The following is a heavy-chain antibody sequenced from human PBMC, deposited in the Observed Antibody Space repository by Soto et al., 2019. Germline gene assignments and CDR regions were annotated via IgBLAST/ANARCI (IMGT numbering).Heavy chain of an antibody. CDR2: VYYIGST. V-gene: IGHV4-31*01. D-gene: IGHD2-15*01. Sequence: QVQLQESGRGLVEPSQTLSLTCTVSGGSISSGGYCWSWIPQHPGKGLEWIGYVYYIGSTYYTPSIKSQVTISVDTSKNQSSLKLSSVTAADTAVYYCARTPRYWGQATLVTVSS. CDR1: GGSISSGGYC. CDR3: ARTPRY. J-gene: IGHJ4*02.